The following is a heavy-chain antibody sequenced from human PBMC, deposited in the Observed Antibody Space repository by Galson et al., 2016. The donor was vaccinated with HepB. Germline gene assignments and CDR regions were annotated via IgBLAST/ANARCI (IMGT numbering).Heavy chain of an antibody. CDR1: GFSFNTYW. V-gene: IGHV3-7*01. D-gene: IGHD3-3*01. J-gene: IGHJ3*02. CDR3: ASDPFSFGFLITGHDAFHI. Sequence: SLRLSCAASGFSFNTYWMSWVRQAPGKGLEWVANIKQDGSRKYYVDSVKGRLTISRDNVKSSLYLEMRSLSAEDPAVYYCASDPFSFGFLITGHDAFHIWGQGTMVTVSS. CDR2: IKQDGSRK.